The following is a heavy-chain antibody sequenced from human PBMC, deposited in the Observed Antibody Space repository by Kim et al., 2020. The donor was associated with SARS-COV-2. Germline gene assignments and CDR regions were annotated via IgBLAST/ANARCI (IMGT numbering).Heavy chain of an antibody. CDR2: IYYSGST. D-gene: IGHD6-6*01. V-gene: IGHV4-31*03. J-gene: IGHJ6*02. Sequence: SETLSLTCTVAGGSISSGGYYWSWIRQHPGKGLEWIGYIYYSGSTYYNPSLKSRVTISVDTSKNQFSLKLSSVTAADTAVYYCARDQAPRYYSSSSLGGGHYAYGMDVWGQGTTVTVSS. CDR1: GGSISSGGYY. CDR3: ARDQAPRYYSSSSLGGGHYAYGMDV.